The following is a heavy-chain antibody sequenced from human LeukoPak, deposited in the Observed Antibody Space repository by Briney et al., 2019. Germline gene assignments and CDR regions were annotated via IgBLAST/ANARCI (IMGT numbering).Heavy chain of an antibody. D-gene: IGHD6-13*01. V-gene: IGHV3-30*18. J-gene: IGHJ4*02. CDR3: AKDGYSSSWYLKETAYYDF. CDR2: MSYDGRNK. CDR1: GFIFSSYG. Sequence: GGSLRLSCAASGFIFSSYGIHWVRQAPGKGLEWVALMSYDGRNKYYADSVKGRFTISRDNSKDTLFLQMNSLRPEDTAVYYCAKDGYSSSWYLKETAYYDFWGQGTLVTVSS.